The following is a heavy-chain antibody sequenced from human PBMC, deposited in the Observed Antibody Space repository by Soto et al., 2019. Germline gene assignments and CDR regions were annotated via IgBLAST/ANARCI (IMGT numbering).Heavy chain of an antibody. CDR3: AREGYTFGHGGVSGAFDI. Sequence: FQGRVTITADESTNTAYMELSSLRSVDTAIYYCAREGYTFGHGGVSGAFDIWGQGTVVTVSS. V-gene: IGHV1-69*01. D-gene: IGHD3-16*01. J-gene: IGHJ3*02.